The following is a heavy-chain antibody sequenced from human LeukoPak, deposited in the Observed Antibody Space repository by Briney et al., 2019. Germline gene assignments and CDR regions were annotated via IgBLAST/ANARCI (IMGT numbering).Heavy chain of an antibody. J-gene: IGHJ3*01. D-gene: IGHD2-2*03. CDR2: IYDSGST. CDR3: ARDGSGFDV. CDR1: GGSFSGYY. Sequence: SETLSLTCAVYGGSFSGYYWSWIRQSPGRGLEWLGYIYDSGSTKYNPSLKSRVTISVDASKNQISLKLTSMTAADTAVYYCARDGSGFDVWGQGTKVTVSS. V-gene: IGHV4-59*01.